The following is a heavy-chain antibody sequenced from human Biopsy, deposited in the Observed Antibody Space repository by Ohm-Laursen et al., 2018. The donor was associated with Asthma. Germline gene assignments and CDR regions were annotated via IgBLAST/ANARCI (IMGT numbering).Heavy chain of an antibody. CDR2: IIPIFGPT. CDR1: GDSFSNYA. Sequence: SSVKVSCKASGDSFSNYAISWVRRAPGQGLEWMGRIIPIFGPTNYAQKFQGRVTISADDSTSTAYMELSSLSSEDTALYYCARGPEYVRSSGALDYWGQGTLVTVSS. J-gene: IGHJ4*02. CDR3: ARGPEYVRSSGALDY. D-gene: IGHD2-2*01. V-gene: IGHV1-69*15.